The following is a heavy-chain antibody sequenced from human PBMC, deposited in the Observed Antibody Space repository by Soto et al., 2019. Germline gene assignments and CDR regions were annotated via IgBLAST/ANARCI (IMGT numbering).Heavy chain of an antibody. D-gene: IGHD2-2*02. Sequence: QVQLMQSGAEVKKPGASVKVSCKASGYTFTSYYMHWVRQAPGQVLELMGIINLSGGSTSYAQKFQGGVTMTRDRTKRTDYLGLSSLRSEDTAGYCCARVRRGYCSSTRCYKGGFDPCGQGNRVTVSS. J-gene: IGHJ5*02. V-gene: IGHV1-46*01. CDR1: GYTFTSYY. CDR2: INLSGGST. CDR3: ARVRRGYCSSTRCYKGGFDP.